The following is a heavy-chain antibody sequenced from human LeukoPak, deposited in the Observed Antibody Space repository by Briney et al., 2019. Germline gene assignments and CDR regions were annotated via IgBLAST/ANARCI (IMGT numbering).Heavy chain of an antibody. D-gene: IGHD4-17*01. CDR3: ASGDYGDYVFYYYGMDV. CDR1: GGTFSSYA. Sequence: GASVKVSCKASGGTFSSYAISWVRQAPGQGLEWIGGIIPIFGTANYAQKFQGRVTITADESTSTAYMELSSLRSEDTAVYYCASGDYGDYVFYYYGMDVWGQGTTVTVSS. CDR2: IIPIFGTA. V-gene: IGHV1-69*13. J-gene: IGHJ6*02.